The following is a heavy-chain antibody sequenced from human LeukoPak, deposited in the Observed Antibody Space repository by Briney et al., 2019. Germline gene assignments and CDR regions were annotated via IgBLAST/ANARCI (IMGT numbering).Heavy chain of an antibody. Sequence: SETLSLTCTVSGGSISSYYWSWIRQPPGKGLEWIGYIYYSGSTNYNPSLKSRVTISVDTSKNQFSLKLSSVTAADTAVYYCARAKLELLSVPPGVFDYWGQGTLVTVSS. V-gene: IGHV4-59*01. D-gene: IGHD1-7*01. CDR1: GGSISSYY. CDR2: IYYSGST. J-gene: IGHJ4*02. CDR3: ARAKLELLSVPPGVFDY.